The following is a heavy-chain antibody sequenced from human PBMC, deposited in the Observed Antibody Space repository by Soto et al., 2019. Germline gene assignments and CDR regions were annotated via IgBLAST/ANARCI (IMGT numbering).Heavy chain of an antibody. CDR1: GYTFTGYY. J-gene: IGHJ5*02. V-gene: IGHV1-2*04. Sequence: GASVKVSCKASGYTFTGYYMHWVRQAPGQGLEWMGWINPNSGGTNYAQKFQGWVTMTRDTSISTAYMELSRLRSDDTAVYYCVRDYDFWSGYAHWFDPWGQGTLVTVSS. CDR2: INPNSGGT. D-gene: IGHD3-3*01. CDR3: VRDYDFWSGYAHWFDP.